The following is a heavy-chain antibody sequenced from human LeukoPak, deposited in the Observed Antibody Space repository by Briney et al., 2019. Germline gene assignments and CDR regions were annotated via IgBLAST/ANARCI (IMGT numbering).Heavy chain of an antibody. Sequence: ASVKVSCKASGYTFTSYGISWVRQAPGQGLEWMGWISAYNGNTNYAQKLQGKVTMTTDTSTSTAYMELRSLRSDDTAVYYCASXRGSPVPFDYWGQGTLVTVSS. CDR3: ASXRGSPVPFDY. J-gene: IGHJ4*02. CDR1: GYTFTSYG. CDR2: ISAYNGNT. D-gene: IGHD1-26*01. V-gene: IGHV1-18*01.